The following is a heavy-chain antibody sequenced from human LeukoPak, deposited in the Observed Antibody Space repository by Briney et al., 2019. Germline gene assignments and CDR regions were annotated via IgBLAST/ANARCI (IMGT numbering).Heavy chain of an antibody. CDR1: GGSISSGDYY. CDR3: AREANMVRGVIITFDAFDI. CDR2: IYYSGST. Sequence: PSETLSLTCTVSGGSISSGDYYWSWIRQPPGKGLEWIGYIYYSGSTYYNPSLKSRVTISVDTSKNQFSLKLSSVTAADTAVYYCAREANMVRGVIITFDAFDIWGQGTMVTVSS. D-gene: IGHD3-10*01. J-gene: IGHJ3*02. V-gene: IGHV4-30-4*01.